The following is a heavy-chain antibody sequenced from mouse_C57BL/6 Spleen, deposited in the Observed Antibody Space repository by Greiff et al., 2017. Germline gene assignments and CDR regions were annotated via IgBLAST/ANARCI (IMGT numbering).Heavy chain of an antibody. V-gene: IGHV1-47*01. CDR2: FHPYNDDT. CDR3: ARRGGYAMDY. J-gene: IGHJ4*01. CDR1: GYTFTTYP. Sequence: VQGVESGAELVKPGASVKMSCKASGYTFTTYPIEWMKQNHGKSLEWIGNFHPYNDDTKYNEKFMGKATLTVEKSSSTVYLERSRLTSDDAAVYYCARRGGYAMDYWGQGTSVTVSA.